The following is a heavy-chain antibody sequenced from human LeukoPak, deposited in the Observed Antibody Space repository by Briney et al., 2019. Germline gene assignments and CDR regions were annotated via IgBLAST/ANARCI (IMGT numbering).Heavy chain of an antibody. J-gene: IGHJ5*02. D-gene: IGHD3-10*01. CDR1: GYTFTSYA. CDR3: ARGPYYYGSGNYYFGWFDP. CDR2: INAGNGNT. Sequence: GASVKVSCKASGYTFTSYAMHWVRQAPGQRLEWMGWINAGNGNTKYSQKFQGRVTITRDTSASTAYMELSSLRSEDTAVYYCARGPYYYGSGNYYFGWFDPWGQGTLVTVSS. V-gene: IGHV1-3*01.